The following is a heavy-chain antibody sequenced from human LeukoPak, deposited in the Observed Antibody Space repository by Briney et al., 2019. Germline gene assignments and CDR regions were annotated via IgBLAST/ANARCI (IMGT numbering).Heavy chain of an antibody. J-gene: IGHJ3*02. Sequence: SETLSLTCSVSGDSITGYYWGWIRQPPGKGLGWIGNVYYTGNTYYNSSLKSRVTISLDTSKNQFSLKVISMTAADTAAYYYGLIRICGRGTMVTVSS. CDR2: VYYTGNT. CDR3: GLIRI. D-gene: IGHD2/OR15-2a*01. V-gene: IGHV4-59*04. CDR1: GDSITGYY.